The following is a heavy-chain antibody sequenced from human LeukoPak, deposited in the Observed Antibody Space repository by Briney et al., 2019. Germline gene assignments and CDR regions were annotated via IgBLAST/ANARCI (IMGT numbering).Heavy chain of an antibody. CDR2: IWYDGSNK. Sequence: GESLRLSCAASGFSFSNYDMHWVRQAPGKGLEWVAVIWYDGSNKYYADSVKGRFTISRDNSKNTLYLQMNSLRAEDTAVYYCARDPGRGYTYGYGFDYWGQGTLVTVSS. V-gene: IGHV3-33*01. CDR3: ARDPGRGYTYGYGFDY. D-gene: IGHD5-18*01. CDR1: GFSFSNYD. J-gene: IGHJ4*02.